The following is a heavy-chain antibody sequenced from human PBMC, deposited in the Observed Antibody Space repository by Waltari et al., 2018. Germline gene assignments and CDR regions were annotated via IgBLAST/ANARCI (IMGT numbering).Heavy chain of an antibody. Sequence: QLQLQESGPGLLKPSGTLSLTCPVSDDSISSGDSYWGWIRQSPGKGPEWIGSVYYSGSTSYNTSLKRRVTISVDTSKKQFSLKLSSVTAADTAVYYCARSLHIFRAAAGMFDYWGQGTLVTVSS. CDR3: ARSLHIFRAAAGMFDY. CDR2: VYYSGST. J-gene: IGHJ4*02. D-gene: IGHD6-13*01. V-gene: IGHV4-39*01. CDR1: DDSISSGDSY.